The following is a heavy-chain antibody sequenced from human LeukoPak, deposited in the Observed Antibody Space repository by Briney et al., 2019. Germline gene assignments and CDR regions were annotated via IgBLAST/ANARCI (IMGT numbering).Heavy chain of an antibody. D-gene: IGHD3-3*02. V-gene: IGHV1-69*05. CDR3: ARGHFRPDNWFDP. CDR1: GGTFSSYA. CDR2: IIPIFGTA. J-gene: IGHJ5*02. Sequence: SVKVSCKASGGTFSSYAISWVRQAPGQGLEWMGRIIPIFGTANYAQKFQGRVTITTDESTSTAYMELSSLRSEDTAVYYCARGHFRPDNWFDPWGQGTLVTVSS.